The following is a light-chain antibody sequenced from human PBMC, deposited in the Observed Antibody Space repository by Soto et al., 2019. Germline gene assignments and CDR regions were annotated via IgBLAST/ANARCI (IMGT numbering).Light chain of an antibody. J-gene: IGKJ1*01. CDR2: GAN. CDR3: QQYGNSPRT. CDR1: QSVSSN. V-gene: IGKV3-15*01. Sequence: EIVMTQSPATLSVSPGDRVTLSCRASQSVSSNLAWYQQKPGQPPRLFIYGANSRATGVPARFSGSRSGTEFTLTISSLEPEDFAVYYCQQYGNSPRTFGQGTKVDIK.